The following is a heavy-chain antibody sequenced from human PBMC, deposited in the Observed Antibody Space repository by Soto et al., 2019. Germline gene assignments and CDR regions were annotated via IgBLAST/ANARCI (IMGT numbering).Heavy chain of an antibody. V-gene: IGHV3-9*01. D-gene: IGHD1-26*01. CDR1: GFTFDDYA. J-gene: IGHJ4*02. Sequence: GGSLRLSCAASGFTFDDYAMHWVRQAPGKGLEWVSGISWNSGSIGYADSVKGRFTISRDNAKNPLYLQMNSLRAEDTALYYCAKDRQWEPSYYFDYWGQGTLVTVSS. CDR3: AKDRQWEPSYYFDY. CDR2: ISWNSGSI.